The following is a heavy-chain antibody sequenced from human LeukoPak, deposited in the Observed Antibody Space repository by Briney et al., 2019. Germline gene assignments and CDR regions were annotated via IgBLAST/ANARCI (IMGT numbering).Heavy chain of an antibody. CDR2: ISYDGSNK. V-gene: IGHV3-33*05. Sequence: GRSLRLSCAASGFTFRSYGMHWVRQAPGKGLEWVADISYDGSNKYYADSVKGRFTISRDNSKNTLYLQMNSLRAEDTAVYYCAKEAYGDYGVYYYGMDVWGQGTTVTVSS. CDR3: AKEAYGDYGVYYYGMDV. J-gene: IGHJ6*02. D-gene: IGHD4-17*01. CDR1: GFTFRSYG.